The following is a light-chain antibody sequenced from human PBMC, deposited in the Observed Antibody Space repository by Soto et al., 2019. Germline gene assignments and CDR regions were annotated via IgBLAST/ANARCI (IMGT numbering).Light chain of an antibody. Sequence: EIVLTQSPGTLSLSPGERGTLSCMASQSVSNNYLAWYQQKPGQAPRLLIYGASNRATGIPDRFSGSGSGTDFTLTISGLQSEDFAVYYCQQYNNWPQTFGQGTKVDIK. J-gene: IGKJ1*01. CDR1: QSVSNNY. CDR2: GAS. CDR3: QQYNNWPQT. V-gene: IGKV3-20*01.